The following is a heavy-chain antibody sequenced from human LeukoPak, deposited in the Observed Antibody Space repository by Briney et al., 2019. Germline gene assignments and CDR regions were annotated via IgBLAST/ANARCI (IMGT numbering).Heavy chain of an antibody. V-gene: IGHV4-4*07. Sequence: SETLSLTCTVSGGSISSFYWSWIRQPAGKGLEWIGRIYTSGSTNYNPSLKSRVTMSVDTSKNQFSLKLSSVTAADTAVYYCAGDSRDYYYYGMDVWGQGTTVTVSS. J-gene: IGHJ6*02. CDR2: IYTSGST. CDR1: GGSISSFY. CDR3: AGDSRDYYYYGMDV.